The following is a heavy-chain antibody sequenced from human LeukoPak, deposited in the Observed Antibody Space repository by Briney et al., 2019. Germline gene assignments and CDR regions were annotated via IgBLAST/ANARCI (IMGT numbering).Heavy chain of an antibody. CDR1: GGSISSGSYY. CDR3: ARVRGTYCSSTSCYTGLGVGWFDP. Sequence: SETLSLTCTVSGGSISSGSYYWSWIRQPAGKGLEWIGRIYTSGSTNYNPSLKSRVTISVDTSKNQFSLKLSSVTAADTAVYYRARVRGTYCSSTSCYTGLGVGWFDPWGQGTLVTVSS. J-gene: IGHJ5*02. V-gene: IGHV4-61*02. CDR2: IYTSGST. D-gene: IGHD2-2*02.